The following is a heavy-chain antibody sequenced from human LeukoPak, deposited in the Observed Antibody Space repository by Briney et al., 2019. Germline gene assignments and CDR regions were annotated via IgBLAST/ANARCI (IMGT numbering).Heavy chain of an antibody. V-gene: IGHV5-51*01. CDR2: INPGDSEI. J-gene: IGHJ4*02. CDR1: GYSFTSYW. CDR3: SRQGCTTTSCHTIDS. D-gene: IGHD2-2*02. Sequence: GESLKISCKGSGYSFTSYWIGWVRQMPGKGLEWMGIINPGDSEIRYSPSFQGQVTISVDKSISTAYLQWSSLKASDTAMYYCSRQGCTTTSCHTIDSWGQGTLVTVSS.